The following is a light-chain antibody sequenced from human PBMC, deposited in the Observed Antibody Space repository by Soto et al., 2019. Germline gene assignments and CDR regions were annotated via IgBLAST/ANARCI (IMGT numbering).Light chain of an antibody. Sequence: QSALTQPASVSGSPGQSITISCTGTSSDIGGYNYVSWYQLHPGKAPKLVIYEVYNRPSGVSTRFSGSKSGNTASLTISGLQAEDEDDYYCFSYTNAIALVFGGGTKLTVL. CDR1: SSDIGGYNY. CDR3: FSYTNAIALV. CDR2: EVY. V-gene: IGLV2-14*01. J-gene: IGLJ2*01.